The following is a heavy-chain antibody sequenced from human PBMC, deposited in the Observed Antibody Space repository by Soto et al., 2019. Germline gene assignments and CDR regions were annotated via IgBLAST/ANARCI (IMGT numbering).Heavy chain of an antibody. CDR1: GFSLSSSEMC. CDR2: IDWDDDK. J-gene: IGHJ4*02. Sequence: SGPTLLNPTQTLTLTCPFSGFSLSSSEMCVSWIRQPPGRALEWLARIDWDDDKYYSTSLKTRLTISKDTSKNQVVLTMTNMDPVDTATYYCARIRTTAAYFDYWGQGILVRVSS. V-gene: IGHV2-70*11. CDR3: ARIRTTAAYFDY. D-gene: IGHD1-1*01.